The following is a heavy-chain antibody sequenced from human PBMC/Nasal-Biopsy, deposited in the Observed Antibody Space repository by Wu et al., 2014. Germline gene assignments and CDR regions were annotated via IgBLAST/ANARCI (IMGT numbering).Heavy chain of an antibody. CDR2: ITDSSTTT. CDR1: GFSFSTYA. V-gene: IGHV3-23*01. Sequence: RLSCAASGFSFSTYAMSWVRQAPGKGLEWVSTITDSSTTTYYADSVRGRFTISRDNSKNSLFLQMDGLRAEDTAVYYCAKDLWPQHLTPYPFEYWGQGTLVTVSS. J-gene: IGHJ4*02. CDR3: AKDLWPQHLTPYPFEY. D-gene: IGHD3-9*01.